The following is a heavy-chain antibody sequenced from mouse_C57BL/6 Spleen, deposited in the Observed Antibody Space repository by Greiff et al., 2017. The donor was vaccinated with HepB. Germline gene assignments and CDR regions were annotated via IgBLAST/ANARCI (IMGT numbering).Heavy chain of an antibody. CDR2: IHPNSGST. CDR1: GYTFTSYW. CDR3: ARTPLTSLYYGSSSWSFDV. D-gene: IGHD1-1*01. V-gene: IGHV1-64*01. Sequence: QVQLQQPGAELVKPGASVKLSCKASGYTFTSYWMHWVKQRPGQGLEWIGMIHPNSGSTNYNEKFKSKATLTVDKSSSTAYMQLSSLTSEDSAVYYCARTPLTSLYYGSSSWSFDVWGTGTTVTVSS. J-gene: IGHJ1*03.